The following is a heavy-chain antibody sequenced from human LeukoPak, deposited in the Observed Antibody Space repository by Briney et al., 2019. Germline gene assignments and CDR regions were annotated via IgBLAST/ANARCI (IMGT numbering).Heavy chain of an antibody. D-gene: IGHD3-16*02. CDR2: IYYSGST. Sequence: SETLSLTCTVSGGSISSSSYYWGLIRQPPGKGLEWIGSIYYSGSTYYNPSLKSRVTISVDTSKNQFSLKLSSVTAADTAVYYCARRSNIIVGVWFDPWGQGTLVTVSS. CDR1: GGSISSSSYY. V-gene: IGHV4-39*01. J-gene: IGHJ5*02. CDR3: ARRSNIIVGVWFDP.